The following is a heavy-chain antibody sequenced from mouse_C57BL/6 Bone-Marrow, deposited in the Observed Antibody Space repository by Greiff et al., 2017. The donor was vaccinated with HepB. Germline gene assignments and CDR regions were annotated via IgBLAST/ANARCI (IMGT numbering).Heavy chain of an antibody. CDR3: ARGRLHWYFDV. J-gene: IGHJ1*03. CDR1: GFTFSDYY. V-gene: IGHV5-16*01. Sequence: EVKLVESEGGLVQPGSSMKLSCTASGFTFSDYYMAWVRQVPAKGLEWVANINYDGSSTYYLDSLKSRFIISRDNAKNILYLQMSSLKSEDTATYYCARGRLHWYFDVWGTGTTVTVSS. CDR2: INYDGSST.